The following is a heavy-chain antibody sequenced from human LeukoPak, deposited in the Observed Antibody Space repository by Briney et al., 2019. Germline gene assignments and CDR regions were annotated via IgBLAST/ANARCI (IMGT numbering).Heavy chain of an antibody. CDR3: ARRYDFWSGYYTDNYYYYGMDV. CDR2: INHSGST. CDR1: GGSFSGYY. Sequence: PSETLSLTCAVYGGSFSGYYWSWIRQPPGKGLEWIGEINHSGSTNYNPSLKSRVTISVDTSKNQFSLNLSSVTAADTAVYYCARRYDFWSGYYTDNYYYYGMDVWGQGTTVTVSS. D-gene: IGHD3-3*01. V-gene: IGHV4-34*01. J-gene: IGHJ6*02.